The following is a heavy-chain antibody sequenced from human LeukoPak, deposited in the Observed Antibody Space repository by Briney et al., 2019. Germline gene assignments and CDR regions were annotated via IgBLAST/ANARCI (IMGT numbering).Heavy chain of an antibody. D-gene: IGHD3-22*01. J-gene: IGHJ4*02. CDR3: ARHPTDYYDSSGLSNMIDY. Sequence: PSETLSLTCTVSGGSISSSSYYWGWIRQPPGKGLEWIGSIYYSGSTYYNPSLKSRVTISVDTSKNQFSLKLSSVTAADTAVYYCARHPTDYYDSSGLSNMIDYWGQGTLDTVSS. V-gene: IGHV4-39*01. CDR1: GGSISSSSYY. CDR2: IYYSGST.